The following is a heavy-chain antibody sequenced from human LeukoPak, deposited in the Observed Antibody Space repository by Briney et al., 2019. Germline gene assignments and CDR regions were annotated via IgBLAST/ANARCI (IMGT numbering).Heavy chain of an antibody. CDR3: AKDYTAMASDY. Sequence: GGSLRLSCAASGFTFSSYSMNWVRQAPGKGLEWVSYISSSSSTIYYADSVKGRFTISRDNSKNTLYLQMNSLRAEDTAVYYCAKDYTAMASDYWGQGTLVTVSS. J-gene: IGHJ4*02. CDR1: GFTFSSYS. CDR2: ISSSSSTI. V-gene: IGHV3-48*01. D-gene: IGHD5-18*01.